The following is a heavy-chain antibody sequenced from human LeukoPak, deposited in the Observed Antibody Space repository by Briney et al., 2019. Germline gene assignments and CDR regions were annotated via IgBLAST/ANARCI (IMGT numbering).Heavy chain of an antibody. Sequence: GGSLRLSCAASGFTFSSYSMNWVRQAPGKGLEWVSYVSSSSSTIYYADSVKGRFTISRDNSENTLYLQMNSLRIEDAGVYYCARPSDHYYYYFYMDVWGQGTTVTVSS. J-gene: IGHJ6*03. CDR3: ARPSDHYYYYFYMDV. CDR1: GFTFSSYS. V-gene: IGHV3-48*01. CDR2: VSSSSSTI.